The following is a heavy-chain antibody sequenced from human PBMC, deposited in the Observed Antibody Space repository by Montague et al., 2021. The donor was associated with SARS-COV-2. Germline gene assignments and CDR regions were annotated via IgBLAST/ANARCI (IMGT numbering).Heavy chain of an antibody. CDR3: ARIWGATRGDAFDI. D-gene: IGHD1-26*01. V-gene: IGHV2-70*01. CDR2: IDWDDDK. CDR1: GFSLSTSGMC. Sequence: TLSLTCTFSGFSLSTSGMCVSWIRQPPGKALEWLALIDWDDDKYYSTSLKTRLTISKDTSKNQVVLTMTNMDPVDTATYYCARIWGATRGDAFDIWGQGTMVTVSS. J-gene: IGHJ3*02.